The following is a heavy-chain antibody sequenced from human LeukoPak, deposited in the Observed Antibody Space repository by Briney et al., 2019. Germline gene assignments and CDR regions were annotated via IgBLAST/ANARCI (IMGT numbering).Heavy chain of an antibody. CDR1: GFTFSSYG. D-gene: IGHD2-21*01. CDR3: AKDFRIGYSAHFDY. CDR2: IWYDGSNK. J-gene: IGHJ4*02. V-gene: IGHV3-33*06. Sequence: GGSLRLSCAASGFTFSSYGMHWVRQAPGKGLEWVAVIWYDGSNKYYADSVKGRFTISRDNSKNTLYLQMDSLRGEDTAVYYCAKDFRIGYSAHFDYWGQGALVTVSS.